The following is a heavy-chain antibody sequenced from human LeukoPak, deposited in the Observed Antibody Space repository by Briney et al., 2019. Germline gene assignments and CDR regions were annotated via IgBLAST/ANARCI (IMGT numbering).Heavy chain of an antibody. V-gene: IGHV4-4*07. CDR3: ARDRAIAAAGSKIWFDP. CDR2: IYTSGST. J-gene: IGHJ5*02. CDR1: GGSISSYY. Sequence: SETLSLTCTVSGGSISSYYWSWIRQPAGKGLEWIGRIYTSGSTNYNPSLKSRVTMSVDTSKNQFSLKLSSVTAADTAVYYCARDRAIAAAGSKIWFDPWGQGTLVTVSS. D-gene: IGHD6-13*01.